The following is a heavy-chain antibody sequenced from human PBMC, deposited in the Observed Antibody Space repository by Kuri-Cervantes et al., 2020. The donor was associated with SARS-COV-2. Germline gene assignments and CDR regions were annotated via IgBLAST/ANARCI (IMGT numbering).Heavy chain of an antibody. CDR1: GGSISSSSYY. Sequence: GSLRLSCTVSGGSISSSSYYWGWIRQPPGKGLEWIVSIYYSGSTYYNPSLKSRVIISVDTSKIQFPLKLSSVTAADTAVYYCARVDVWGKGTTVTVSS. V-gene: IGHV4-39*06. CDR3: ARVDV. CDR2: IYYSGST. J-gene: IGHJ6*04.